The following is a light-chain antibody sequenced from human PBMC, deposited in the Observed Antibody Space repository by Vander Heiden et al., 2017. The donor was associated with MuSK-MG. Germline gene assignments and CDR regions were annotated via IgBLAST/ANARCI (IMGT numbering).Light chain of an antibody. CDR1: SSDVGGYNY. V-gene: IGLV2-14*03. CDR3: SSYTSSSTRV. CDR2: DVS. Sequence: QSALTQPASVSGSPGQSITISCAGTSSDVGGYNYVSWYQQHPGKAPKRMIYDVSNRPSGVSNRCSGSKSGNTASLTSSGLRAEDEADYYCSSYTSSSTRVFGGGTKLTVL. J-gene: IGLJ2*01.